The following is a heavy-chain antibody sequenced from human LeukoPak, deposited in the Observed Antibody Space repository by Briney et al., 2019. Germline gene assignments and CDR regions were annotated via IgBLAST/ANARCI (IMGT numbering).Heavy chain of an antibody. CDR2: INPNSGGT. V-gene: IGHV1-2*02. Sequence: GESLKISCKGSGYTFTGYYMHWVRQAPGQGLEWMGWINPNSGGTNYAQKFQGRVTMTRDTSISTAYMELSRLRSDDTAVYYCARSNYYGSGSRYYYYYYYMDVWGKGTTVTVSS. CDR1: GYTFTGYY. CDR3: ARSNYYGSGSRYYYYYYYMDV. D-gene: IGHD3-10*01. J-gene: IGHJ6*03.